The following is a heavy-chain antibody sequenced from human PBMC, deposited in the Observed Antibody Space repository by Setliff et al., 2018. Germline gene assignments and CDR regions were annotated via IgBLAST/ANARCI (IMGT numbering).Heavy chain of an antibody. Sequence: EASVKVSCKASGYTFTAYDIVWVRQATGQGLEWMGWMNPNSGRTGYPQKFQGRVTMTRNTSISTAYMELSSLRSEDTAVYFCARGALVLQFLEWLPRFYYMDVWGKGTKVTVSS. D-gene: IGHD3-3*01. V-gene: IGHV1-8*02. J-gene: IGHJ6*03. CDR1: GYTFTAYD. CDR2: MNPNSGRT. CDR3: ARGALVLQFLEWLPRFYYMDV.